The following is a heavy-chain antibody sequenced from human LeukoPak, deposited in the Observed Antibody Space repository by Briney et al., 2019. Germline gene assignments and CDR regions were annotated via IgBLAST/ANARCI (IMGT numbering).Heavy chain of an antibody. D-gene: IGHD3-3*01. CDR3: AVGITILGVAASFDS. Sequence: SETLSLTCAVYGASYNAYYWSWIRQPPGKGLEWIGDIDHRGTATYNPSLKSRLTISADASKNRFSLKLNSVTDADTAVYYCAVGITILGVAASFDSWGQGNLVIVSS. CDR1: GASYNAYY. V-gene: IGHV4-34*01. J-gene: IGHJ4*02. CDR2: IDHRGTA.